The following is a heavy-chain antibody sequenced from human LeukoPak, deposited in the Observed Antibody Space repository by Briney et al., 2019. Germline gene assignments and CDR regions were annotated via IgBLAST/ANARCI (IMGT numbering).Heavy chain of an antibody. CDR1: GGSFSGYY. CDR2: INHSGST. D-gene: IGHD2-15*01. J-gene: IGHJ5*02. V-gene: IGHV4-34*01. CDR3: AREGGGGHNWFDP. Sequence: PSETLSLTCAVYGGSFSGYYWSWIRQPPGKGLEWIGEINHSGSTNYNPSLKSRVTISVDTSKNQFSLKLGSVTAADTAVYYCAREGGGGHNWFDPWGQGTLVTVSS.